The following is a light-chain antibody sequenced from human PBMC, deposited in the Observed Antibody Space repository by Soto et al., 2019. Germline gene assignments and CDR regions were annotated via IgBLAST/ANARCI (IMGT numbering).Light chain of an antibody. J-gene: IGLJ1*01. V-gene: IGLV2-14*01. CDR3: CSYTSSNTFV. CDR2: DLN. Sequence: QSALTQPASVSGSPGQSITISCTGTSSDVGGYNYVSWYQQHPGKVPKMMIDDLNNRPSGVSNRFSGSKSGNTASLTISGLQAEDEADYYCCSYTSSNTFVFGTGTKVTVL. CDR1: SSDVGGYNY.